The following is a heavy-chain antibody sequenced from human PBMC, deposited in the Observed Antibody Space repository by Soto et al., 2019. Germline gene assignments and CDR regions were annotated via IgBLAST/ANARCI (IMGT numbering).Heavy chain of an antibody. CDR2: ISYDGSNK. J-gene: IGHJ4*02. Sequence: GGSLRLSCAASGFTFSSYAMHWVRQAPGKGLEWVAVISYDGSNKYYADSVKGRFTISRDNSKNTLYLQMNSLRAEDTAVYYCARDQGSSSSNYYFDYWGQGTLVTVSS. V-gene: IGHV3-30-3*01. CDR1: GFTFSSYA. CDR3: ARDQGSSSSNYYFDY. D-gene: IGHD6-6*01.